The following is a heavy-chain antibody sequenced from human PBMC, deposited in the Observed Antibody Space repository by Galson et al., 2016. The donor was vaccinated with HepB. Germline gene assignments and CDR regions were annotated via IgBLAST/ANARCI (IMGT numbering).Heavy chain of an antibody. CDR1: GFTFSTYG. CDR2: ISGTGGST. V-gene: IGHV3-23*01. Sequence: SLRLSCAASGFTFSTYGMSWVRQAPGKGLEWVSSISGTGGSTYYADSVKGRFTISRDNSRETLYLQMNSLRDEDTAIYYCAKYGIQLWTNFDYWGQGTLVTVSS. J-gene: IGHJ4*02. CDR3: AKYGIQLWTNFDY. D-gene: IGHD5-18*01.